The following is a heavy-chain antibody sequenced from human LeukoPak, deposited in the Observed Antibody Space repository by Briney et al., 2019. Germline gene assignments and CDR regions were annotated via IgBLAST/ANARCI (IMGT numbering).Heavy chain of an antibody. D-gene: IGHD2-2*01. CDR3: ARVARCTSCFDVDY. V-gene: IGHV4-38-2*02. Sequence: SETLSLTCTVSGYSITSAYYWGWIRPPPGKGLEWIGSFFLKGSTYYNPSLKSRVTISVDTSKNQFSLTLSSVTAADTAVYYCARVARCTSCFDVDYWGQGTLVTVSS. J-gene: IGHJ4*02. CDR2: FFLKGST. CDR1: GYSITSAYY.